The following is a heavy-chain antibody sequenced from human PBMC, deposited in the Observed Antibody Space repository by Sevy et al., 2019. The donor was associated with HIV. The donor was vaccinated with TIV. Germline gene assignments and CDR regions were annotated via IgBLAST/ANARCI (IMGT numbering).Heavy chain of an antibody. J-gene: IGHJ4*02. CDR2: IWSDGAYQ. V-gene: IGHV3-33*01. CDR3: ARGGYYYDNAAYYALDS. Sequence: GGSLRLSCAATGFTFSNYAMHWVRQAPGKGMEWVAIIWSDGAYQYHGDSVKGRFTISRDNSKNTLYLQMNNMGVEDTAVYYCARGGYYYDNAAYYALDSWGQGTLVTVSS. D-gene: IGHD3-22*01. CDR1: GFTFSNYA.